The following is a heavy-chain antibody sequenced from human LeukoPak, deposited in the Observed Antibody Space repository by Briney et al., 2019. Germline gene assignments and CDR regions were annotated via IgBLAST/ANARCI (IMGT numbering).Heavy chain of an antibody. CDR2: ISSSSSYI. CDR1: GFTFSSYS. D-gene: IGHD2-2*01. Sequence: GGSLRLSCAASGFTFSSYSMNWVRQAPGKGLEWVSSISSSSSYIYYADSVKGRFTISRDNAKNSLYLQMNSLRAEDTAVYYCARDKEVVVPAAIYYYYYMDVWGKGTTVTVSS. J-gene: IGHJ6*03. CDR3: ARDKEVVVPAAIYYYYYMDV. V-gene: IGHV3-21*01.